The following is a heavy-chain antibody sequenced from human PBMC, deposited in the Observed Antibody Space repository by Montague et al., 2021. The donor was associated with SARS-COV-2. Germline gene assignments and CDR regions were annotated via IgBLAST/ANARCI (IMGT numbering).Heavy chain of an antibody. D-gene: IGHD1-26*01. CDR3: ASQSGSCYNYFDL. CDR2: IYYSGSS. V-gene: IGHV4-31*03. Sequence: TLSLTCSVSGGSISSANYYWSWIRQHPRKGLEFIGYIYYSGSSFYNPSLKSRLTISVDTSKNRFSLRLSAVTAADTAIYFCASQSGSCYNYFDLWGQGTLVTVSS. CDR1: GGSISSANYY. J-gene: IGHJ4*02.